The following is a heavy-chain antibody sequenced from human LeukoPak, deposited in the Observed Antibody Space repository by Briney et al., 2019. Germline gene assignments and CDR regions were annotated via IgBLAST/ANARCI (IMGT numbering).Heavy chain of an antibody. Sequence: GGSLRLSCVVSGYSVNDAWMSWVRQAPGKGPEWVGRIKSKGDGGTTDYAASVKGRFSISRDDAENTLYLQMNSLKIEDTAVYYCTDPPDWGQGTLVTVSS. J-gene: IGHJ4*02. V-gene: IGHV3-15*05. CDR1: GYSVNDAW. CDR2: IKSKGDGGTT. CDR3: TDPPD.